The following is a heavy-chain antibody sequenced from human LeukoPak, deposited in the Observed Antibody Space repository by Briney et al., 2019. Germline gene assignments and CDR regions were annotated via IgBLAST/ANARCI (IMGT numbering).Heavy chain of an antibody. J-gene: IGHJ6*03. V-gene: IGHV4-59*01. CDR3: ARTVREGYYYYYYMDV. Sequence: PSETLSLTCTVSGGSISTYYWSWIRQPPGKGLEWIGYIYHSGSTNYNPSLKSRVTISVDTSKNQFSLKLSSVTAADTAVYYCARTVREGYYYYYYMDVWGKGTTVTISS. CDR2: IYHSGST. CDR1: GGSISTYY. D-gene: IGHD3-10*01.